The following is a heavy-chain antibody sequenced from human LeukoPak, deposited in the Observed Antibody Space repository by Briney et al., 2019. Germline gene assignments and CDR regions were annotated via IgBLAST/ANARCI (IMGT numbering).Heavy chain of an antibody. CDR1: GFTFSSYA. V-gene: IGHV3-23*01. Sequence: GGSLRLSCAASGFTFSSYAMSWVRLAPGKGLEWVSAISGSGGSTYYADSVKGRFTISRDNSKNTLYLQMNRLRAEDTAVYYSAKDQGAEWELRRLLHYFDYWGQGTLVTVSS. CDR3: AKDQGAEWELRRLLHYFDY. D-gene: IGHD1-26*01. CDR2: ISGSGGST. J-gene: IGHJ4*02.